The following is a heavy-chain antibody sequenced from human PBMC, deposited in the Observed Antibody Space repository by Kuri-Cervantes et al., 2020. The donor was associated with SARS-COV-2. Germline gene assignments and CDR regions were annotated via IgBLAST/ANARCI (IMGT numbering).Heavy chain of an antibody. J-gene: IGHJ1*01. CDR2: IYQAGST. V-gene: IGHV4-30-2*01. D-gene: IGHD3-3*01. Sequence: SCAASGFTFSSNAMSWIRQPPGKGLEWIGSIYQAGSTFYNPSLKSRVSISLDRSKNQYSLNLSSVTAADTAVYYCVAAILGVDTGYFQHWGQGTLVTVSS. CDR1: GFTFSSNA. CDR3: VAAILGVDTGYFQH.